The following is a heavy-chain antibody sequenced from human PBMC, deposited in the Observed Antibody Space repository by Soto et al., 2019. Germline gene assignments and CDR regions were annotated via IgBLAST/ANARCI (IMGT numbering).Heavy chain of an antibody. Sequence: SETLSPTCSVPGGSINSSSYFWGWVRQPPGKGLEWIGSIYYSGSTYYNPSLRSRVTISVDTSKNQFSLKLSSVTAADTAVFYCARHYSSGSRNWFDPWGQGTLVTVSS. J-gene: IGHJ5*02. CDR2: IYYSGST. CDR3: ARHYSSGSRNWFDP. D-gene: IGHD6-19*01. V-gene: IGHV4-39*01. CDR1: GGSINSSSYF.